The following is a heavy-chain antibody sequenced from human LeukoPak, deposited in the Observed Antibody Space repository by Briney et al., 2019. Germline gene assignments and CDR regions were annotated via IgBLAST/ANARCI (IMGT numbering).Heavy chain of an antibody. V-gene: IGHV1-69*05. CDR2: IIPIFGTA. D-gene: IGHD6-6*01. Sequence: SVNVSCKASGGTFSSYAISWVRQAPGQGLEWMGGIIPIFGTANYAQKFQGRVTITTDESTSTAYMELSSLRSEDTAVYYCARSSAYSSSLNWFDPWGQGTLVTVSS. CDR1: GGTFSSYA. CDR3: ARSSAYSSSLNWFDP. J-gene: IGHJ5*02.